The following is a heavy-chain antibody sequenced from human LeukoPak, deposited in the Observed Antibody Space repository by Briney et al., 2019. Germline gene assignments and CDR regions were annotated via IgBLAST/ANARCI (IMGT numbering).Heavy chain of an antibody. CDR1: GFTFSSYA. CDR2: ISGSGGST. Sequence: PGGSLRLSCAASGFTFSSYAMSWVRQAPGKGLELVSAISGSGGSTYYADSVKGRFTISRDNSKNTLYLQMNSLRAEDTAVYYCAKGAAVAGTYYYYYMDVWGKGTTVTVSS. CDR3: AKGAAVAGTYYYYYMDV. J-gene: IGHJ6*03. V-gene: IGHV3-23*01. D-gene: IGHD6-19*01.